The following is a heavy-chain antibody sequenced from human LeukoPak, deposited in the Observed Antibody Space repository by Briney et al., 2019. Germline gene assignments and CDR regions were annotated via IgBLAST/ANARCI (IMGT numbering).Heavy chain of an antibody. Sequence: PGGSLRLSCAASGFTFSDYYMSWIRQAPGKGLVWVSYIRSSGTTIYYADSVKGRFTISRDNAKNSLYLQMNSLGAEDTAVYYCARGNSGWYYFDYWGQGTLVTVSS. J-gene: IGHJ4*02. V-gene: IGHV3-11*04. CDR2: IRSSGTTI. CDR3: ARGNSGWYYFDY. CDR1: GFTFSDYY. D-gene: IGHD6-19*01.